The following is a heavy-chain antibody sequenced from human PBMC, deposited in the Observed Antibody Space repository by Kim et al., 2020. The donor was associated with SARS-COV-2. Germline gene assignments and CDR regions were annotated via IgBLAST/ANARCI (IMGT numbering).Heavy chain of an antibody. CDR1: GGSIRSSSSYY. V-gene: IGHV4-39*01. D-gene: IGHD3-10*01. Sequence: SETLSLTCTVSGGSIRSSSSYYWGWIRQSPGKGLEWIGTIYFSGTTYYNPSLKSRVTISVDTSKNQFSLKVNSVTDADTAVYFCARHFGPRGVNWFDPWGQGTLVTVSS. J-gene: IGHJ5*02. CDR3: ARHFGPRGVNWFDP. CDR2: IYFSGTT.